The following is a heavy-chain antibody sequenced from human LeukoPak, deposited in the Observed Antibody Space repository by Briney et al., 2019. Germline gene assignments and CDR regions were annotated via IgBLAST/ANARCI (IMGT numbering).Heavy chain of an antibody. Sequence: GGSLRLSCAASGFTFSSYAMSWVRQAPGKGLEWVSVISGSGGSTYYADSVKGRFTISRDNSKNTLYLQMNSLRAEDTAVYYCANHYGGNPKYYFDYWGQGTLVTVS. CDR1: GFTFSSYA. J-gene: IGHJ4*02. D-gene: IGHD4-23*01. CDR2: ISGSGGST. CDR3: ANHYGGNPKYYFDY. V-gene: IGHV3-23*01.